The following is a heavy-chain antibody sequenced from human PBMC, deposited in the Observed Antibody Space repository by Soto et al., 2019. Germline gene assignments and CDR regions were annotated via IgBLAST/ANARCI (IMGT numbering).Heavy chain of an antibody. CDR1: GFTFSDHY. CDR3: ARNAMITIFGVVPEDYGMDV. V-gene: IGHV3-72*01. D-gene: IGHD3-3*01. J-gene: IGHJ6*02. CDR2: TRNKANSHTT. Sequence: EVQLVESGGGLVQPGGSLRLSCAASGFTFSDHYMDWVRQAPGKGLEWVGRTRNKANSHTTEYAASVKGRFTISRDDSKNSLYLQMNSLKVEDTAVYYCARNAMITIFGVVPEDYGMDVWGQGTTVTVSS.